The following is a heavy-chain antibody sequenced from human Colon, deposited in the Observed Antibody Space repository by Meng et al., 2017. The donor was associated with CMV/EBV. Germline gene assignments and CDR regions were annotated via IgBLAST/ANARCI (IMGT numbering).Heavy chain of an antibody. D-gene: IGHD2/OR15-2a*01. J-gene: IGHJ5*02. CDR3: ARQDFVIVRAAFNWFDP. V-gene: IGHV4-59*08. Sequence: SETLSLTCTVSGDSINSYYWNWIRQPPGKGLEWIGYIYYSGTNYKPSLKSRVTISVDTSQNQFSLELKSVTASDTAVYYCARQDFVIVRAAFNWFDPWGQGTLVTVSS. CDR1: GDSINSYY. CDR2: IYYSGT.